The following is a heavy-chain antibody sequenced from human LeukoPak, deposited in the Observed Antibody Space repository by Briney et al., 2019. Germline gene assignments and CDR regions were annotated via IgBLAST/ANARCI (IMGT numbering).Heavy chain of an antibody. D-gene: IGHD5-12*01. CDR1: GYTFTSYG. Sequence: ASVKVSCKASGYTFTSYGISWVRQAPGQGLEWMGWISAYNGNTKYSQKFQGRVTITRDTSASTAYMELSSLRSEDTAVYYCARDRGSMSGYDSSEYFQHWGQGTLVTVSS. CDR2: ISAYNGNT. CDR3: ARDRGSMSGYDSSEYFQH. J-gene: IGHJ1*01. V-gene: IGHV1-18*01.